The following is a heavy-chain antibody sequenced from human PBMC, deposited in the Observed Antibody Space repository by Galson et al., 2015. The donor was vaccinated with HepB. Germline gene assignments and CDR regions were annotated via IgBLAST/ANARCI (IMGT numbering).Heavy chain of an antibody. V-gene: IGHV3-73*01. J-gene: IGHJ4*02. CDR2: IRNKADSYAT. D-gene: IGHD1-26*01. CDR3: TRSGRYRDY. Sequence: RGLEWVGRIRNKADSYATAYAASVEGRFTISRDDSKNTVYLQMNSLKIEDTALYYCTRSGRYRDYWGQGALVTVSS.